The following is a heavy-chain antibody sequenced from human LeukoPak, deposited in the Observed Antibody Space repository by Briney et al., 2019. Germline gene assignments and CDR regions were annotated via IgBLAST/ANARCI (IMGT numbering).Heavy chain of an antibody. D-gene: IGHD2-15*01. CDR2: ISWNSGSI. CDR3: AKDPEGTPNNWFDP. Sequence: PGGSLRLSYAASGFTFDDYAMHWVRQAPGKGLEWVSGISWNSGSIGYADSVKGRFTISRDNAKNSLYLQMNSLRAEDTALYYCAKDPEGTPNNWFDPWGQGTLVTVSS. CDR1: GFTFDDYA. J-gene: IGHJ5*02. V-gene: IGHV3-9*01.